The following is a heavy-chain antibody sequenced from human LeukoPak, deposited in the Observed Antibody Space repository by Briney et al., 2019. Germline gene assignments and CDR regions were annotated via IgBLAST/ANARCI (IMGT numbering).Heavy chain of an antibody. V-gene: IGHV4-38-2*01. CDR1: GYSISSGYY. CDR3: ARQGRSHYYFDY. CDR2: IYHSGST. Sequence: PSETLSLTCAVSGYSISSGYYWGWIRQPPGKGLERIGSIYHSGSTCYNPSLKSRVTISVDTSKNQFSLKLSSVTAADTAVYYCARQGRSHYYFDYWGQGTLVTVSS. J-gene: IGHJ4*02. D-gene: IGHD6-13*01.